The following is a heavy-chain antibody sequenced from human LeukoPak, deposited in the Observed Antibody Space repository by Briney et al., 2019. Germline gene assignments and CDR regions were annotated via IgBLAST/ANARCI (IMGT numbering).Heavy chain of an antibody. CDR3: AKRGVVIRVILVGFHKEAYYFDS. CDR2: ISDSGGRT. V-gene: IGHV3-23*01. D-gene: IGHD3-22*01. Sequence: GGSLRLSCAVSGITLSNYGMSWVRQAPGKGLEWVAGISDSGGRTNYADSVKGWFTISRDNPKNTLFLQMNSLRAEDTAVYFCAKRGVVIRVILVGFHKEAYYFDSWGQGALVTVSS. J-gene: IGHJ4*02. CDR1: GITLSNYG.